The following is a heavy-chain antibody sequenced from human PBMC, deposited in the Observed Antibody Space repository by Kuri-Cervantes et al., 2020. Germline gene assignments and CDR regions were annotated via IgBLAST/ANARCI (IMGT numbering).Heavy chain of an antibody. J-gene: IGHJ6*02. D-gene: IGHD6-19*01. V-gene: IGHV3-66*01. CDR3: ARDLFGYSRGYGMDV. CDR2: IYSGGST. Sequence: GGSLRLSCAASGFTVSSNYMSWVRQAPGKGLEWVSVIYSGGSTYYADSVKGRFTISRDNSKNTLYLQMNSLRAEDTAVYYCARDLFGYSRGYGMDVWGQGTTVTVSS. CDR1: GFTVSSNY.